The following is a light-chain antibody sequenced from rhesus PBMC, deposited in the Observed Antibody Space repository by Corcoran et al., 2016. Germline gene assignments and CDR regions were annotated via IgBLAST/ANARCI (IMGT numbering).Light chain of an antibody. CDR3: MKGIEFPFT. Sequence: DIVMTQTPLSLPVTPGEPASISCRSRQSLLDSEDGNTSLDWYLQKPGQSPQLLIYEVSHRASGVPDRFSGSGSETEVTLKISRVEAEDVGVYYCMKGIEFPFTFGPGTKLDIK. V-gene: IGKV2-104*02. CDR2: EVS. CDR1: QSLLDSEDGNTS. J-gene: IGKJ3*01.